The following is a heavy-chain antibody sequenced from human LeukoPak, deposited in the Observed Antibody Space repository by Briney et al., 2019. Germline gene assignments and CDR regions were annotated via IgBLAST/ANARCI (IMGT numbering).Heavy chain of an antibody. CDR1: GFTFSKYW. D-gene: IGHD3-3*01. Sequence: GGSLRLSCAASGFTFSKYWMHWLRQAPGKGLVWVSRINSDGSDISYADSVKGRFTISRDNAKYTLYLQMNSLRVEDTAVYYCAKKPPGDFWSGYFDYWGQGTLVTVSS. CDR2: INSDGSDI. CDR3: AKKPPGDFWSGYFDY. V-gene: IGHV3-74*01. J-gene: IGHJ4*02.